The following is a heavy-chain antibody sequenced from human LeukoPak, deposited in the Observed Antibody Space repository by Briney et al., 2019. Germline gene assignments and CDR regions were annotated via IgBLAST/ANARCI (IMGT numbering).Heavy chain of an antibody. J-gene: IGHJ3*02. D-gene: IGHD2-2*01. Sequence: ASVKVSCKASGYTFTSYYMHWVRQAPGQGLEWMGIINPSGGSTSYAQKFQGRVTMTRDTSASTVYMELSSLRSEDTAVYYCARGGYCSSTSYWSCAFDIWGQGTMVTVSS. CDR3: ARGGYCSSTSYWSCAFDI. CDR1: GYTFTSYY. V-gene: IGHV1-46*03. CDR2: INPSGGST.